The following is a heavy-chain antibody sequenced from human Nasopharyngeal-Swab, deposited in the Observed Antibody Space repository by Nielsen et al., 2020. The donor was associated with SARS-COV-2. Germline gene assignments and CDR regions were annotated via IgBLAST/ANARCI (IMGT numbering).Heavy chain of an antibody. CDR3: ARGEAAADFYYYGMDV. CDR2: ISYDGSNK. J-gene: IGHJ6*02. V-gene: IGHV3-30-3*01. CDR1: GFTFSSYA. Sequence: VGSLRLSCAASGFTFSSYAMHWVRQAPGKGLEWVAVISYDGSNKYYADSVKGRFTISRDNSKNTLYLQMNSLRAEDTAVYYCARGEAAADFYYYGMDVWGQGTTVTVSS. D-gene: IGHD6-13*01.